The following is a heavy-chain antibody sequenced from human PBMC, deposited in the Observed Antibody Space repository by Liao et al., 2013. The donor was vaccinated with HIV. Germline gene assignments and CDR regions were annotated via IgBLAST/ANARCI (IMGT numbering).Heavy chain of an antibody. CDR3: ARYCGADCSKYYWYFDL. CDR2: ISYSGSA. V-gene: IGHV4-61*01. Sequence: HVQLQESGPGLVKASETLSLTCTVSGDSLKNYDWSHYYWSWIRQPPGKGLEWIGHISYSGSASYNSSLKSRLTISVDTSKNQFSLNLYSMTAADTAVYYCARYCGADCSKYYWYFDLWGRGTLVTVSS. D-gene: IGHD2-21*01. J-gene: IGHJ2*01. CDR1: GDSLKNYDWSHYY.